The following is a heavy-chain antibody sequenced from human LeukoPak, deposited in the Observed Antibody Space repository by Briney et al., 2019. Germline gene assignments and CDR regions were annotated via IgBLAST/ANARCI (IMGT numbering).Heavy chain of an antibody. Sequence: ASVKVSCKASGYTFTSYYMHWVRQAPGQGLEWMGLINPSGGSTSYAQKFQGRVTMTRDTSTSTVYMELSSLRSEDTAVYYCARGTSGYYDSSGYWPYYFDYWGQGTLVTVSS. V-gene: IGHV1-46*01. CDR1: GYTFTSYY. J-gene: IGHJ4*02. CDR3: ARGTSGYYDSSGYWPYYFDY. CDR2: INPSGGST. D-gene: IGHD3-22*01.